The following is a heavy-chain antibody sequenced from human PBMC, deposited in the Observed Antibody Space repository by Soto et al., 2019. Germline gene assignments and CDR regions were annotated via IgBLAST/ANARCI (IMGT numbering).Heavy chain of an antibody. CDR2: INSDGSST. V-gene: IGHV3-74*01. CDR3: ARDTPMVRGPKGYYYGMDV. CDR1: GFTFSSYW. Sequence: PGGSLRLSCAASGFTFSSYWMHWFRQAPGKGLVWVSRINSDGSSTSYADSVKGRFTISRDNAKNTLYLQMNSLRAEDTAVYYCARDTPMVRGPKGYYYGMDVLGQGTTVTVSS. J-gene: IGHJ6*02. D-gene: IGHD3-10*01.